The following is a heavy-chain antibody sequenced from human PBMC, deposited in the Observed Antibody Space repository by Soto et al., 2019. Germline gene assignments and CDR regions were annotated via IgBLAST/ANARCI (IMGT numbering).Heavy chain of an antibody. D-gene: IGHD6-19*01. CDR1: GYSFTSYW. J-gene: IGHJ6*02. Sequence: GASLKISCKGSGYSFTSYWIGWVRQMPGKGLGWMGIIYPGDSDTRSSPSFQGQVTISADKSLSTRYLQWSSLKASGTAMCYFSRHSWQRQWQVHDYYYGMDIWGQGTMVTVYS. V-gene: IGHV5-51*01. CDR2: IYPGDSDT. CDR3: SRHSWQRQWQVHDYYYGMDI.